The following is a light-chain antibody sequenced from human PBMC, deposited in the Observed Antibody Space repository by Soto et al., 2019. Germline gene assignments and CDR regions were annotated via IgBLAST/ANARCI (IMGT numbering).Light chain of an antibody. CDR1: SSSIGTNF. CDR3: AAWDDNLSTYV. V-gene: IGLV1-47*02. CDR2: SNN. J-gene: IGLJ1*01. Sequence: QSVLTQPPSASGTPGQRVSISCSGYSSSIGTNFVYWYQQLLGTAPKVLIHSNNQRPSGVPDRFSGSKSGTSASLAISGLRSEDEADYYCAAWDDNLSTYVFGSGTKVTVL.